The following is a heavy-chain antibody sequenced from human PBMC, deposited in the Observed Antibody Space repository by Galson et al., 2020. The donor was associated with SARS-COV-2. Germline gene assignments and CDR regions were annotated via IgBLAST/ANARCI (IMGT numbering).Heavy chain of an antibody. CDR1: GGSISSSSYY. Sequence: SETLSLTCTVSGGSISSSSYYWGWIRQPPGKGLEWIGSIYYSGSTYYNPSLKSRVTISVDTSKNQFSLKLSSVTAADTAVYYCAVQLWLRGGFDYCGQGTLVTVSS. J-gene: IGHJ4*02. CDR2: IYYSGST. CDR3: AVQLWLRGGFDY. V-gene: IGHV4-39*01. D-gene: IGHD5-18*01.